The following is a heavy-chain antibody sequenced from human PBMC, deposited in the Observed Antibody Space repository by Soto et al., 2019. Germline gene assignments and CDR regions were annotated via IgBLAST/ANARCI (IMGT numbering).Heavy chain of an antibody. CDR3: ARKDGYNSVYDY. J-gene: IGHJ4*02. V-gene: IGHV1-69*01. CDR1: GGTFSSYA. D-gene: IGHD5-12*01. CDR2: IIPIFGTA. Sequence: QVQLVESGGGVVQPGRSLRLSCAASGGTFSSYAISWVRQAPGQGLEWMGGIIPIFGTANYAQKFQGRVTITADESTSTAYMELSSLRSEDTAVYYCARKDGYNSVYDYWGQGTLVTVSS.